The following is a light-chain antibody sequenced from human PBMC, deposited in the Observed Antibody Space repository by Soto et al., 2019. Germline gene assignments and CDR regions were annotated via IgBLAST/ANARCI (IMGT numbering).Light chain of an antibody. CDR1: QGIRND. V-gene: IGKV1-13*02. Sequence: ILVTQSPSSLSASVGDRFTITCRASQGIRNDLGWYQQKPGKAPKLLIYDASSLESGVPSRFSGSGSGTEFTLTISSLQPDDFATYYCQQYNSYSPTFGQGTTVDIK. CDR3: QQYNSYSPT. CDR2: DAS. J-gene: IGKJ1*01.